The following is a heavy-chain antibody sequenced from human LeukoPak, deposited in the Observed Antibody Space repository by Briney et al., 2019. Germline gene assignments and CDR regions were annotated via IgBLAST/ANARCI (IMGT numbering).Heavy chain of an antibody. Sequence: AXXGXTFSXYAMXWVRQAPGKGLEWVAVISYDGSNKYYADSVKGRFTISRDNSKNTLYLQMNSLRAENTAVYYCARPVAAAAGYFDYWGQGTLVTVSS. V-gene: IGHV3-30-3*01. D-gene: IGHD6-13*01. CDR3: ARPVAAAAGYFDY. J-gene: IGHJ4*02. CDR1: GXTFSXYA. CDR2: ISYDGSNK.